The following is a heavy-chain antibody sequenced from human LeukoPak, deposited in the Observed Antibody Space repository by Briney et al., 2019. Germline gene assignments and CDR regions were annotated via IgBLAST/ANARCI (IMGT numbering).Heavy chain of an antibody. J-gene: IGHJ4*02. CDR2: ISYDGSNK. CDR1: GFTFSSYG. D-gene: IGHD1-26*01. CDR3: ARDSVGGTATFDY. Sequence: PGRSLRLSCAASGFTFSSYGIHWVRQDPGKGLEWVAVISYDGSNKYYADSVKGRFTISRDNSKNTLYLQMNSLRAEDTAVYYCARDSVGGTATFDYWGQGTLVTVSS. V-gene: IGHV3-30*03.